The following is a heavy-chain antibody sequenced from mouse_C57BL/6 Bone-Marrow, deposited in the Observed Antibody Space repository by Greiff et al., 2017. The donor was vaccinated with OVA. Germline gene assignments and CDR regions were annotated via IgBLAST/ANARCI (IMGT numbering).Heavy chain of an antibody. J-gene: IGHJ4*01. V-gene: IGHV1-50*01. CDR3: APLRQGYYYAMDY. D-gene: IGHD2-12*01. CDR2: IDPSDSYT. Sequence: QVQLKQPGAELVKPGASVKRGVKSSGYTFTSYWMQWVKQRPGQGLAWIGEIDPSDSYTNYNQKFKGNSTLTVDTSSSTAYMQRSSLTSEDSAVYYCAPLRQGYYYAMDYWGQGTSVTVSS. CDR1: GYTFTSYW.